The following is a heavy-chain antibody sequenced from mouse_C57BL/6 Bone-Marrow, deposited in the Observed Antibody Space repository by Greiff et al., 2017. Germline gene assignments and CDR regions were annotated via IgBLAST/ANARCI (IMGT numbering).Heavy chain of an antibody. CDR2: IYPRSGNT. CDR1: GYTFTSYG. Sequence: QVQLKESGAELARPGASVKLSCKASGYTFTSYGISWVKQRTGQGLEWIGEIYPRSGNTYYNEKFKGKATLTADKSSSTAYMELRSLTSEDSTVYFCARGDYSYFDYWGQGTTLTVSS. D-gene: IGHD1-1*01. CDR3: ARGDYSYFDY. V-gene: IGHV1-81*01. J-gene: IGHJ2*01.